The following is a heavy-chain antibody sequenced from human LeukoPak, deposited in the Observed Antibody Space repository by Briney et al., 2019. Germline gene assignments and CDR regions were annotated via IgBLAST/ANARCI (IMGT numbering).Heavy chain of an antibody. D-gene: IGHD6-19*01. V-gene: IGHV1-2*02. CDR1: GYTFTGYS. CDR2: INPNTGDT. CDR3: ARDLRGRIAVAGTYFDY. J-gene: IGHJ4*02. Sequence: ASVKVSCKASGYTFTGYSLHWVRQDPGQGLEWMGWINPNTGDTTCAQKFQGRVTMTRDTSISTAYMELSRLRSDDTAVYYCARDLRGRIAVAGTYFDYWGQGTLVTVSS.